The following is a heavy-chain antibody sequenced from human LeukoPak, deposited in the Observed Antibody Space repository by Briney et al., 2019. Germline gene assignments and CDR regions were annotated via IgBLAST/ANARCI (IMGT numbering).Heavy chain of an antibody. CDR2: KYYSGST. J-gene: IGHJ4*02. V-gene: IGHV4-61*01. D-gene: IGHD5-18*01. CDR1: GVSINTCCYY. CDR3: ARGRSYGFDFDS. Sequence: PSETLSLTCAISGVSINTCCYYWTWIRQPPGKGLEWIGYKYYSGSTRYNSSLRRRLTISLDTAKNQLSLRLTSVTAADTAVYYCARGRSYGFDFDSWGKGTLVIVSS.